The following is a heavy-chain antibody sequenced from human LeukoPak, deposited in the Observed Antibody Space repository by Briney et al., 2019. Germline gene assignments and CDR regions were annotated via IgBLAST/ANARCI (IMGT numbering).Heavy chain of an antibody. D-gene: IGHD2-2*01. V-gene: IGHV3-23*01. Sequence: GGSLRLSCAASGFTFSSYAMSWVRQAPGKGLEWVSAISGSGGSTYYADSVKGRFTISRDNSKNTLYLQMNSLRAEDTAVYYCAKGGLLGYCSSTSCYELDYWGQGTLVTVSS. CDR1: GFTFSSYA. CDR2: ISGSGGST. J-gene: IGHJ4*02. CDR3: AKGGLLGYCSSTSCYELDY.